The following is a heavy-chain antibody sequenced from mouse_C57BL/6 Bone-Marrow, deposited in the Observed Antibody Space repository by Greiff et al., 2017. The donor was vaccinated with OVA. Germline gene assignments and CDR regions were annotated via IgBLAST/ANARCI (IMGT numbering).Heavy chain of an antibody. CDR2: IDPANGNT. CDR1: GFNIKNTY. CDR3: ALNWFVYY. V-gene: IGHV14-3*01. J-gene: IGHJ2*01. Sequence: VQLKESVAELVRPGASVKLSCTASGFNIKNTYMHWVKQRPEQGLEWIGRIDPANGNTKYAPKFQGKATLTEDTASNTAYLQLSSLTSEDAAIYYCALNWFVYYGGQGTTLTVSS. D-gene: IGHD4-1*02.